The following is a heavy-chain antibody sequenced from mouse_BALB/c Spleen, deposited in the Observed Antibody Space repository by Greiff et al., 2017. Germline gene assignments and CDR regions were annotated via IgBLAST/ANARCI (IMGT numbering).Heavy chain of an antibody. V-gene: IGHV1S81*02. CDR1: GYTFTIYW. CDR2: INPSNGRT. D-gene: IGHD1-1*01. J-gene: IGHJ4*01. Sequence: QVQLQQPGAELVKPGASVKLSCKASGYTFTIYWMHWVKQRPGQGLEWIGEINPSNGRTNYNEKFKSKATLTVDKSSSTAYMQLSSLTSEDSAVYYCASDRGANYYAMDYWGQGTSVTVSS. CDR3: ASDRGANYYAMDY.